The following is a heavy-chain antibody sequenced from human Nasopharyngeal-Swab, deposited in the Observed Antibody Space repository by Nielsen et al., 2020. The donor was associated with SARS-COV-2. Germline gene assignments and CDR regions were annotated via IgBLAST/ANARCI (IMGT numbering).Heavy chain of an antibody. D-gene: IGHD6-19*01. V-gene: IGHV3-43*01. Sequence: GESLKISCVASGFTFDAYTMHWVRQAPGKGLEWVSLINWDGGDTTYADSVRGRFTISRDNNENPLFLQMNNLRIEDTAFYYCAKDHSSGWLDYWGQGTLVTVSS. CDR3: AKDHSSGWLDY. J-gene: IGHJ4*02. CDR2: INWDGGDT. CDR1: GFTFDAYT.